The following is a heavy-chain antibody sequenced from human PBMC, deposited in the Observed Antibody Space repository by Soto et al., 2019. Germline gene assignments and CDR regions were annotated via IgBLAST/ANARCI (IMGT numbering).Heavy chain of an antibody. D-gene: IGHD1-20*01. Sequence: GGSLRLSCAASGFTFSSYWMHWVRQAPGKGLVWVSRINSDGSSTSYADSVKGRFTISRDNAKNTLYLQMNSLRAEDTAVYYCARSASSITGTLYYYYGMDVWGQGTTVTVSS. CDR3: ARSASSITGTLYYYYGMDV. J-gene: IGHJ6*02. CDR1: GFTFSSYW. V-gene: IGHV3-74*01. CDR2: INSDGSST.